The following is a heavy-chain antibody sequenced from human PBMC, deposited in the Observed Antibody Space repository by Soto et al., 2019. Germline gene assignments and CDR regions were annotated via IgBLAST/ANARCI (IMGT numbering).Heavy chain of an antibody. J-gene: IGHJ6*02. Sequence: GGSLRLSCAASGFNFSGSAVQWVRQASGKGLEWVGRIRTEPNSYATAYAASVKGRFTISRDDSKNTAYLQMNSLKTEDTAVYFCTRVEEFNPNYGLDVWGQGTTVTVSS. CDR1: GFNFSGSA. CDR3: TRVEEFNPNYGLDV. V-gene: IGHV3-73*01. CDR2: IRTEPNSYAT.